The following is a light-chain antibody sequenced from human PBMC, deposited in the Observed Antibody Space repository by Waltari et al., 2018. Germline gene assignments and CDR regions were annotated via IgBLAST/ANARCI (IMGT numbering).Light chain of an antibody. J-gene: IGLJ2*01. CDR1: SGDVGGYNY. CDR2: DVS. CDR3: SSYVGSQTVV. V-gene: IGLV2-11*01. Sequence: QSALTQPRSVSGSPGQSVTISCTGTSGDVGGYNYVSWYQQHPGKAPKLMIYDVSERPSVVPELFSGSKSGNTASLTTSGLQADDEADYSCSSYVGSQTVVFGGGTKLTVL.